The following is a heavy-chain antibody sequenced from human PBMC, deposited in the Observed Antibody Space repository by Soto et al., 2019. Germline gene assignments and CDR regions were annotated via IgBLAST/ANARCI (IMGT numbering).Heavy chain of an antibody. CDR2: IYYSGST. J-gene: IGHJ4*02. Sequence: SETLSLTCTVSGGSISSGDYYWSWIRQPPGKGLEWIGYIYYSGSTYYNPSLKSRVTIPVDTSKNQFSLKLSSVTAADTAVYYCARGRFLEWLSTGDYYFDYWGQGTLVTVSS. D-gene: IGHD3-3*01. CDR1: GGSISSGDYY. V-gene: IGHV4-30-4*01. CDR3: ARGRFLEWLSTGDYYFDY.